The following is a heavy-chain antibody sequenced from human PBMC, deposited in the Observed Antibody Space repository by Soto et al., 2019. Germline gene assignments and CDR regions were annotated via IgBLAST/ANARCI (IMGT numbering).Heavy chain of an antibody. Sequence: QVQLQESGPGLVKPSETLSLTCTVSGGSISSYYWNWIRQPPGKGLEWNGYIYYSGSTNYNPSLKSRVTIPVDSSKNQFSLKLSSVTAADTAMYYCARGRGIAARHDYWGQGTLVTVSS. CDR3: ARGRGIAARHDY. CDR1: GGSISSYY. V-gene: IGHV4-59*01. D-gene: IGHD6-13*01. J-gene: IGHJ4*02. CDR2: IYYSGST.